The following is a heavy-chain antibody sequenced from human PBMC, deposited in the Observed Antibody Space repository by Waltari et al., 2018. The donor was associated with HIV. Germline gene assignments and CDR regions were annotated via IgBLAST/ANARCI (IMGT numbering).Heavy chain of an antibody. J-gene: IGHJ4*02. CDR2: INHSGST. V-gene: IGHV4-34*01. CDR3: ARGGVVVIATAHSGDFDY. CDR1: GGSFSGYY. Sequence: QVQLQQWGAGLLKPSETLSLTCAVYGGSFSGYYWNWIRQPPGKGLEWIGEINHSGSTNYNTSLKSRVTISVDTSKNQFSLKLSSVTAADTAVYYCARGGVVVIATAHSGDFDYWGQGTLVTVSS. D-gene: IGHD2-21*01.